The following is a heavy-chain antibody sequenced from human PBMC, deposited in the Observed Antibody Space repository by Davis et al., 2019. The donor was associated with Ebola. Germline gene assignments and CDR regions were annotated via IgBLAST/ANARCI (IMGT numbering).Heavy chain of an antibody. CDR3: THTDSIAAQDY. CDR2: IRSKANSYAT. V-gene: IGHV3-73*01. Sequence: GESLKISCAASGFTFSSYAMSWVRQASGKGLEWVGRIRSKANSYATAYAASVKGRFTISRDDSKNTAYLQMNSLKTEDTAVYYCTHTDSIAAQDYWGQGTLVTVSS. J-gene: IGHJ4*02. D-gene: IGHD6-6*01. CDR1: GFTFSSYA.